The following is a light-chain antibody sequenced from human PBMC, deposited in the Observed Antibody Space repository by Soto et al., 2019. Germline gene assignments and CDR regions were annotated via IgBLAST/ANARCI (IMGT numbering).Light chain of an antibody. V-gene: IGKV3-20*01. CDR3: QHFGSPPWT. CDR1: QSISSKY. CDR2: GAS. Sequence: EIVLTQSPGTLSLSPGERATLSCRASQSISSKYLAWYQQKPGQAPRLLIYGASYRPTGIPDRFSGSGSGTDFSGSISRLEPEDFSVYSCQHFGSPPWTFGQGTRVDVK. J-gene: IGKJ1*01.